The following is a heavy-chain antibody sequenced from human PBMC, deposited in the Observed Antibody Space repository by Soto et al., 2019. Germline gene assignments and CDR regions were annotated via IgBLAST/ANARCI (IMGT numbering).Heavy chain of an antibody. D-gene: IGHD3-16*02. V-gene: IGHV4-59*08. CDR1: GGSISSYY. J-gene: IGHJ4*02. Sequence: QVQLQESGPGLVKPSETLSLTCTVSGGSISSYYWSWIRQPPGKGLAWIGYIYYSGSTNYNPSLKSRVTISVDTSKNQFSLKLSSVTAADTAVYYCAIQGYIWGSYRYTGFYYFDYWGQGTLVTVSS. CDR2: IYYSGST. CDR3: AIQGYIWGSYRYTGFYYFDY.